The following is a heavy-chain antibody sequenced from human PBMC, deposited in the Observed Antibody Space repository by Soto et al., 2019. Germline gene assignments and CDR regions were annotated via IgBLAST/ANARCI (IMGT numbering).Heavy chain of an antibody. Sequence: ASVKVSCKASGGTFSSYTISWVRQAPGQGLEWMGIINPSGGSTSYAQKFQGRVTMTRDTSTSTVYMELSSLRSEDTAVYYCARGPYDSSGYFDYWGQGTLVTVSS. D-gene: IGHD3-22*01. V-gene: IGHV1-46*01. J-gene: IGHJ4*02. CDR3: ARGPYDSSGYFDY. CDR2: INPSGGST. CDR1: GGTFSSYT.